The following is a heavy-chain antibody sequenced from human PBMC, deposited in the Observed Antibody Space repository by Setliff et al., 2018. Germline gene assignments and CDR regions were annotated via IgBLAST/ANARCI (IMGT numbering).Heavy chain of an antibody. CDR1: GGSISSSYYY. J-gene: IGHJ4*02. Sequence: SETLSLTCTVSGGSISSSYYYWGWIRQPPGKGLEWIGSIYYSGSTYYNPSLKSRVTISVDTSKNQFSLKLSSETAADTAVYYCARGPNWNYEGAWDYWGQGTLVTVSS. D-gene: IGHD1-7*01. V-gene: IGHV4-39*01. CDR2: IYYSGST. CDR3: ARGPNWNYEGAWDY.